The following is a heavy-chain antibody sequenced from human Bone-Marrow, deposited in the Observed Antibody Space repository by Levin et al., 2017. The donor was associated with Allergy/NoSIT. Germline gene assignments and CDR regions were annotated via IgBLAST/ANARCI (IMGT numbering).Heavy chain of an antibody. CDR3: ASVSSTSLYYYYGMDV. D-gene: IGHD2-2*01. CDR1: GFTFDDYA. V-gene: IGHV3-9*01. J-gene: IGHJ6*02. CDR2: ISWNSGSI. Sequence: GGSLRLSCAASGFTFDDYAMHWVRQAPGKGLEWVSGISWNSGSIGYADSVKGRFTISRDNAKNSLYLQMNSLRAEDTALYYCASVSSTSLYYYYGMDVWGQGTTVTVSS.